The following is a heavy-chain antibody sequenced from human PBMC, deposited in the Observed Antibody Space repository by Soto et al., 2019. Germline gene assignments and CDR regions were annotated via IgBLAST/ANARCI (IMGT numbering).Heavy chain of an antibody. CDR3: AREWDNKSEHSSGWYDDF. CDR2: ISGYSGHT. V-gene: IGHV1-18*01. J-gene: IGHJ4*02. D-gene: IGHD6-19*01. CDR1: GYTFSSYG. Sequence: QVQLVQSGAEVKKPGASVKVSCKASGYTFSSYGISWVRQAPGQGREWMGWISGYSGHTYSAQKFQGRVTMTTDTSTNTVYMELRSLRSDDTAVYYCAREWDNKSEHSSGWYDDFWGQGTLVTVSS.